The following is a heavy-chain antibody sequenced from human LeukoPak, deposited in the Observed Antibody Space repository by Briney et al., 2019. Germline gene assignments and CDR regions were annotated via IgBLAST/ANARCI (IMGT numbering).Heavy chain of an antibody. D-gene: IGHD2-15*01. CDR1: GYTFTSYG. Sequence: ASVKVSCTPSGYTFTSYGIIWVRQAPGQGLEWMGWISGDSRSIKYAQNLQGRVTMTTDTSTSTAYMELRSLTSDDTAVYYCARYRLPDYYYHYYMDVWGKGTTVTVSS. J-gene: IGHJ6*03. V-gene: IGHV1-18*01. CDR2: ISGDSRSI. CDR3: ARYRLPDYYYHYYMDV.